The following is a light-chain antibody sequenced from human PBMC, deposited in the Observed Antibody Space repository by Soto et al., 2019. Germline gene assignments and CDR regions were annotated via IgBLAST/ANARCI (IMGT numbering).Light chain of an antibody. Sequence: QSALTQPASVSGSPGQSITISGTGTSSDVGAYTYVSWYQQHPGKAPKLMIFEVSDRPSGVSNRFSGSKSGNTASLTISGLQAEDEADHYCSSYTTSNTLVFGGGTKLTVL. J-gene: IGLJ2*01. CDR2: EVS. CDR1: SSDVGAYTY. CDR3: SSYTTSNTLV. V-gene: IGLV2-14*01.